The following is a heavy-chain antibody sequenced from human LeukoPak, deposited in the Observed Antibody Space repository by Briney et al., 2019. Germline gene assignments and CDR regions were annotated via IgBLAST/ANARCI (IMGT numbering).Heavy chain of an antibody. D-gene: IGHD6-13*01. J-gene: IGHJ5*02. Sequence: SETLSPTCTVSGGSISSGSYYWSWIRQPAGKGLEWIGNIYPSGTTYYNPSLKTRVTISVDTSKNQFSLKLSSVTAADTAVYFCARAYSSSWYFNWFDPWGQGTLVTVSS. CDR2: IYPSGTT. CDR3: ARAYSSSWYFNWFDP. CDR1: GGSISSGSYY. V-gene: IGHV4-61*09.